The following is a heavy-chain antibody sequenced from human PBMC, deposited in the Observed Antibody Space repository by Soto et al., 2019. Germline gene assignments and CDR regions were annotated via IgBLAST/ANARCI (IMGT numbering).Heavy chain of an antibody. CDR1: GFTFRSFT. V-gene: IGHV3-21*01. J-gene: IGHJ5*02. D-gene: IGHD6-25*01. Sequence: GGSLRLSCAASGFTFRSFTMNWVRQAPGKGLEWVSTISSNSAYIYYTDALRGRFTISGDNAKNSLHLQMNSLRAEDTAVYYCTRDASRDRSARGWFDPWGPGTLVPVSS. CDR3: TRDASRDRSARGWFDP. CDR2: ISSNSAYI.